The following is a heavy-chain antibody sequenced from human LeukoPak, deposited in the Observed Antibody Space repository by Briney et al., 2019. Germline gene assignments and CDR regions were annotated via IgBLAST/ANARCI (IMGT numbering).Heavy chain of an antibody. Sequence: GGSLRLSCAASGFTFSNYWMYWVRQAPGKGLVWVSRINGGGRTTNYADSVKGRFTISRDNAKNTMHLQMNSLRAEDTAIYYCARPIRGYDGFDIWGQGTMVTVSS. CDR2: INGGGRTT. D-gene: IGHD5-12*01. V-gene: IGHV3-74*01. CDR3: ARPIRGYDGFDI. J-gene: IGHJ3*02. CDR1: GFTFSNYW.